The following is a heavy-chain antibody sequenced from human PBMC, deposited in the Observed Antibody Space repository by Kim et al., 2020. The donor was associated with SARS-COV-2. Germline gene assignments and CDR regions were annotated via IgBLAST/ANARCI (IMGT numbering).Heavy chain of an antibody. CDR3: ARQGLRHVVRKRAFDI. CDR2: INPSGGST. V-gene: IGHV1-46*01. Sequence: ASVKVSCKASGYTFTSYYMHWVRQAPGQGLEWMGIINPSGGSTSYAQKFQGRVTMTRDTSTSTVYMELSSLRSEDTAVYYCARQGLRHVVRKRAFDIWGQGTMVTVSS. CDR1: GYTFTSYY. J-gene: IGHJ3*02.